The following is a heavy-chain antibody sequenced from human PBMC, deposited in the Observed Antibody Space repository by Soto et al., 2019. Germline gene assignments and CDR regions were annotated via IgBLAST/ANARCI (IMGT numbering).Heavy chain of an antibody. J-gene: IGHJ3*02. Sequence: PSETLSLTCAVYGGSFSGYYWSWIRQPPGKGLEWIGEINHSGSTNYNPSLKSRVTISVDTSKNQFSLKLSSVTAADTAVYYCARGVLRYFDWLSPPPAFDIWGQGTMVT. D-gene: IGHD3-9*01. CDR2: INHSGST. CDR3: ARGVLRYFDWLSPPPAFDI. CDR1: GGSFSGYY. V-gene: IGHV4-34*01.